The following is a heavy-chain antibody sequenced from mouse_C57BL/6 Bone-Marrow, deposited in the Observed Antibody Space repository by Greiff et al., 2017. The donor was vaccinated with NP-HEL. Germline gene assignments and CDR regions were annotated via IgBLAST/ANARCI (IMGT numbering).Heavy chain of an antibody. CDR1: GFNIKNTY. CDR2: IDPAHGNP. V-gene: IGHV14-3*01. CDR3: ARGDYGSSPYYFDY. Sequence: VQLQQSVAELVRPGASVKLSCTASGFNIKNTYMHWVKQRPEQGLEWIGMIDPAHGNPQYAPQFPGTATITADPSSNTAYLQLSSLTSEDTAIYYCARGDYGSSPYYFDYWGQGTTLTVSS. J-gene: IGHJ2*01. D-gene: IGHD1-1*01.